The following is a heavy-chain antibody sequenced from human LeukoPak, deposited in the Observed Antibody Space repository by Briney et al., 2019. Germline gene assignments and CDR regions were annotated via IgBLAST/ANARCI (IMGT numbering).Heavy chain of an antibody. J-gene: IGHJ6*03. CDR1: GYTFTSYG. CDR2: ISAYNGNT. CDR3: AREWGYCSSTSCSVKYYYYYMDV. Sequence: ASVKVSCKASGYTFTSYGISWVRQAPGQGLEWMGWISAYNGNTNYAQKLQGRVTMTTDTSTSTAYMELRSLRSDDTAVYYCAREWGYCSSTSCSVKYYYYYMDVWGKGTTVTVSS. D-gene: IGHD2-2*01. V-gene: IGHV1-18*01.